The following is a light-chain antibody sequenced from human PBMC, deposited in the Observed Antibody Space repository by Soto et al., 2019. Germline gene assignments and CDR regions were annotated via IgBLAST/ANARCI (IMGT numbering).Light chain of an antibody. J-gene: IGKJ4*01. CDR2: AAS. Sequence: DIQMTQSPSSLSASVGDRVTITCRASQSISSYLNWYQQKPGKAPKLLIYAASNLQSGVPSRFRGSGSGTDFTLTISSLQPEAFATYYCQQSYSTPRTFGGGTKVEIK. CDR3: QQSYSTPRT. V-gene: IGKV1-39*01. CDR1: QSISSY.